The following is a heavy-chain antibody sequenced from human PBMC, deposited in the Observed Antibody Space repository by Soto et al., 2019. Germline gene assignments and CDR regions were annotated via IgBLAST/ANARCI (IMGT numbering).Heavy chain of an antibody. CDR1: GFTFNTTE. Sequence: EVKLVESGGGLVQPGGSLRLSCAASGFTFNTTEMSWVRQAPGKGLEWVSYISRGASAIYYADSVKGPFTISRDNAKNSLYLQMNTLSAEDTAVYYCARFTIVLDRTFDYWGQGTMVTVSS. J-gene: IGHJ4*02. CDR3: ARFTIVLDRTFDY. V-gene: IGHV3-48*03. CDR2: ISRGASAI. D-gene: IGHD3-10*01.